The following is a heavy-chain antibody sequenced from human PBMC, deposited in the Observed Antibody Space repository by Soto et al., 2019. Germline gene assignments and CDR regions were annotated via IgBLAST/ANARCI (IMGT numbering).Heavy chain of an antibody. J-gene: IGHJ3*02. V-gene: IGHV5-51*01. CDR2: IYPGDSET. D-gene: IGHD6-13*01. Sequence: PGESLKISWKGSGYSFITFRIGWVSQMHGKGLEWMGIIYPGDSETRYSPSFQGQVTISADKSNTTAYLQWSGLKASDTSMYYCARQRIEAAFDAFDIWGQGTMVTVSS. CDR1: GYSFITFR. CDR3: ARQRIEAAFDAFDI.